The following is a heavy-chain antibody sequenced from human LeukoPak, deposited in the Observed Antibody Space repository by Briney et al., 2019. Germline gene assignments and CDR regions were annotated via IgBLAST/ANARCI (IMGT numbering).Heavy chain of an antibody. J-gene: IGHJ5*02. Sequence: ASVKVSCKASGGTFSSYAISWVRQAPGQGLEWMGWISAYNGNTNYAQKLQGRVTMTTDTSTSTAYMELRSLRSDDTAVYYCARVSLRFLEWLPQYNWFDPWGQGTLVTVSS. CDR3: ARVSLRFLEWLPQYNWFDP. CDR2: ISAYNGNT. D-gene: IGHD3-3*01. V-gene: IGHV1-18*01. CDR1: GGTFSSYA.